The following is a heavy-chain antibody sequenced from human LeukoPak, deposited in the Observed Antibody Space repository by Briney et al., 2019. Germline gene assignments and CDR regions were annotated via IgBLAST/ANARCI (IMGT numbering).Heavy chain of an antibody. D-gene: IGHD1-7*01. CDR1: GFTFSSYS. Sequence: GGSLRLSCGGSGFTFSSYSMSWVRQAPGKGLEWVANIKQDGSEKYYVDSVEGRFTISRDNAKNSLYLQMNSLRAEDTAVYYCARGVADWNYGNYYYYMDVWGKGTTVTVSS. CDR2: IKQDGSEK. CDR3: ARGVADWNYGNYYYYMDV. V-gene: IGHV3-7*01. J-gene: IGHJ6*03.